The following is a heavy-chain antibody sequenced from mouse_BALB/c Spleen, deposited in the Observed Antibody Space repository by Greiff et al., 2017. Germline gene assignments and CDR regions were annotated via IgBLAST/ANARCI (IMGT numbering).Heavy chain of an antibody. J-gene: IGHJ3*01. Sequence: EVKLVESGGDLVKPGGSLKLSCAASGFTFSSYGMSWVRQTPDKRLEWVATISSGGSYTYYPDSVKGRFTISRDNAKNTLYLQMSSLKSEDTAMYYCARSTTGTVAWFAYWGQGTLVTVSA. CDR2: ISSGGSYT. CDR3: ARSTTGTVAWFAY. V-gene: IGHV5-6*01. CDR1: GFTFSSYG. D-gene: IGHD4-1*02.